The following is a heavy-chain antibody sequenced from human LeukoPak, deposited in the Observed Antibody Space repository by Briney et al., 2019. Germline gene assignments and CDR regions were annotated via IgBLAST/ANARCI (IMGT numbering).Heavy chain of an antibody. Sequence: GGSLRLSCAASGFTYHNYALSWVRQAPGKGLEWVSAISGRGGSTYYADSVTGRFTISRDNSNNTVFLQMNSLRAEDTAVYYCAKALGGDDPAPNDAFDLWGQGTMVTVSS. J-gene: IGHJ3*01. CDR3: AKALGGDDPAPNDAFDL. CDR1: GFTYHNYA. CDR2: ISGRGGST. D-gene: IGHD2-21*02. V-gene: IGHV3-23*01.